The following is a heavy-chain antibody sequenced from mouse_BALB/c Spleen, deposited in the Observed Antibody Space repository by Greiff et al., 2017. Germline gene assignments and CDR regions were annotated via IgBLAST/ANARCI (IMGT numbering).Heavy chain of an antibody. CDR2: ISSGSSTI. Sequence: VKLMESGGGLVQPGGSRKLSCAASGFTFSSFGMHWVRQAPEKGLEWVAYISSGSSTIYYADTVKGRFTISRDNPKNTLFLQMTSLRSEDTAMYYCARKADGYAMDYWGQGTSVTVSS. CDR1: GFTFSSFG. V-gene: IGHV5-17*02. CDR3: ARKADGYAMDY. J-gene: IGHJ4*01.